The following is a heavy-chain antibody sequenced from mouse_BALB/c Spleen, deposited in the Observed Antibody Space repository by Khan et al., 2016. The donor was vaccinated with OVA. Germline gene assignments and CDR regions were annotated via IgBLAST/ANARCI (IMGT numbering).Heavy chain of an antibody. V-gene: IGHV5-6*01. Sequence: EVKVVESGGDLVKPGGSLKLSCAASGFIFSSYSMSWVRQTPDKRLAWVATISSGGDYTYYPDSVKGRFNISRDDAKNTLYLQMSSLKSEDTAMYYCASHLTGSFAYWGQGTLVTVSA. CDR3: ASHLTGSFAY. J-gene: IGHJ3*01. D-gene: IGHD4-1*01. CDR1: GFIFSSYS. CDR2: ISSGGDYT.